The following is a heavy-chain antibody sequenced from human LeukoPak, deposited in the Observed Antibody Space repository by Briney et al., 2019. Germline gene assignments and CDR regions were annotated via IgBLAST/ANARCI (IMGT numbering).Heavy chain of an antibody. J-gene: IGHJ5*02. CDR2: IYYSGST. V-gene: IGHV4-59*01. D-gene: IGHD3-3*01. CDR1: GGSISSYY. CDR3: ARVLLSNYDFWSGYSNWFDP. Sequence: AETLSLTCTVSGGSISSYYWSWIRQPPGKGLEWIGYIYYSGSTNYNPSLKSRVTISVDTSKNQFSLKLSSVTAADTAVYYCARVLLSNYDFWSGYSNWFDPWGQGTLVTVSS.